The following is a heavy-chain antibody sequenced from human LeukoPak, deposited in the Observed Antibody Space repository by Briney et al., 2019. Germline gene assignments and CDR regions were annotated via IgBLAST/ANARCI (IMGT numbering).Heavy chain of an antibody. V-gene: IGHV3-23*01. J-gene: IGHJ4*02. CDR3: ARDRTSITMIVVAQEFDY. CDR1: GFTFSSYA. CDR2: ISGSGGST. D-gene: IGHD3-22*01. Sequence: GGSLRLSCAASGFTFSSYAMSWVRQAPGKGLEWVSAISGSGGSTYYADSVKGRFTISRDNAKNSLYLQMNSLRAEDTAVYYCARDRTSITMIVVAQEFDYWGQGTLVTVSS.